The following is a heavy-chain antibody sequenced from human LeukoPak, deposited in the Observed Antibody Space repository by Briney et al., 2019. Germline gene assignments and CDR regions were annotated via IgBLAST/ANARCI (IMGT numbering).Heavy chain of an antibody. D-gene: IGHD1-26*01. J-gene: IGHJ4*02. CDR1: GFTFSSYS. V-gene: IGHV3-21*01. CDR3: ARVWANSGNYYGEDY. CDR2: ISSSSSYI. Sequence: GGSLRLSCAASGFTFSSYSMNWVRQAPGKGLEWVSSISSSSSYIYYADSVKGRFTISRDNARNSLYLQMNSLRAEDTAVYYCARVWANSGNYYGEDYWGQGTLVTVSS.